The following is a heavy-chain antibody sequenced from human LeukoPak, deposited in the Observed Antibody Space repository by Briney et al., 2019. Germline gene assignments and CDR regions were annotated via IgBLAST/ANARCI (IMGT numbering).Heavy chain of an antibody. CDR2: IIPIFGTA. CDR1: GGTFSSYA. D-gene: IGHD3-16*01. CDR3: AKASWVSSTDAVR. V-gene: IGHV1-69*05. J-gene: IGHJ4*02. Sequence: ASVKVSCKAPGGTFSSYAISWVRQAPGQGLEWMGGIIPIFGTANYAQKFQGRVTITTDESTSTAYMELSSLRSEDTAIYYCAKASWVSSTDAVRWGQGTLVTVSS.